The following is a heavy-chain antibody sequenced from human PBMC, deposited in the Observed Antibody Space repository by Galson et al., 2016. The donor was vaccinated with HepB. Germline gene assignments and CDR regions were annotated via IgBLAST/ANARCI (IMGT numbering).Heavy chain of an antibody. D-gene: IGHD6-6*01. Sequence: SLRLSCAASGFTFGIYSMNWVRQAPGKGLEWISYISTSISTIYYADSVKGRFTISRDNAKSSLYLQMNSLRAEDTAVYYCARDRELTIAARPDFFDYWGQGTLVTVSS. CDR3: ARDRELTIAARPDFFDY. V-gene: IGHV3-48*01. CDR1: GFTFGIYS. CDR2: ISTSISTI. J-gene: IGHJ4*02.